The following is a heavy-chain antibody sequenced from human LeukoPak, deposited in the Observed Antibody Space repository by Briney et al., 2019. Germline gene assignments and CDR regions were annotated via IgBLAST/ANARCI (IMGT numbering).Heavy chain of an antibody. CDR1: GFTFSTYA. Sequence: GSLRLSCAASGFTFSTYAMSWVRQAPGKGLEWVSGISGNAGSTYYADSVRGRFTISRDNSKNTLYMEMNSLGVEDTGVYYCVKGSLVVTPDFDFWGQGTLVTVSS. V-gene: IGHV3-23*01. CDR3: VKGSLVVTPDFDF. J-gene: IGHJ4*02. D-gene: IGHD4-23*01. CDR2: ISGNAGST.